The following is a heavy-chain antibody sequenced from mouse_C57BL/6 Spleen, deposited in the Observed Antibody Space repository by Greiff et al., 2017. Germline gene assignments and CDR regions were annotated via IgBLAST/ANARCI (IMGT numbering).Heavy chain of an antibody. V-gene: IGHV1-80*01. J-gene: IGHJ3*01. CDR1: GYAFSSYW. CDR3: ARRGDSNYDGFAY. Sequence: QVQLQQSGAELVKPGASVKISCKASGYAFSSYWMNWVKQRPGKGLEWIGQIYPGDGDTNYNGKFKGKATLTADKSSSTAYMQLSSLTSEDSAVYFCARRGDSNYDGFAYWGQGTLVTVSA. D-gene: IGHD2-5*01. CDR2: IYPGDGDT.